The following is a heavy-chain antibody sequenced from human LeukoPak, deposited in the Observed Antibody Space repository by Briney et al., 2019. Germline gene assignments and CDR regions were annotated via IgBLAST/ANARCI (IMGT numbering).Heavy chain of an antibody. CDR2: IYTGGST. CDR3: ARGIAAVDYFDY. V-gene: IGHV4-61*02. J-gene: IGHJ4*02. CDR1: GGSISSGSYY. Sequence: PSETLSLTCTVSGGSISSGSYYWSWIRQPAGKGLEWIGRIYTGGSTNYNPSLKSRVTISVDTSKNQFSLKLSSVTAADTAVYYCARGIAAVDYFDYWGQGTLVTVSS. D-gene: IGHD6-13*01.